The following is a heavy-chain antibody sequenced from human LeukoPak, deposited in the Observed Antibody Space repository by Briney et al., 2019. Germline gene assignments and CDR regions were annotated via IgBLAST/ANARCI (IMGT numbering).Heavy chain of an antibody. J-gene: IGHJ5*02. D-gene: IGHD6-13*01. CDR1: GGSISSYY. V-gene: IGHV4-59*01. Sequence: PSETLSLTCTVSGGSISSYYWSWIRQPPGKGLGWIGYIYGSGSTNYHPSLKGRVTISADTSKNHFSLKLNSVTAADTAVYYCARRYSRSWYQAVVFIWFDPWGQGTLVTVSS. CDR3: ARRYSRSWYQAVVFIWFDP. CDR2: IYGSGST.